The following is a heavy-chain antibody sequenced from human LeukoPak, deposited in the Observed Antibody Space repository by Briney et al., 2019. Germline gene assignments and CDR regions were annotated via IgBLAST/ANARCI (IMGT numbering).Heavy chain of an antibody. D-gene: IGHD3-10*01. CDR1: GYTFTSYG. Sequence: ASVKVSCKGAGYTFTSYGISWVRQAPGQGLEWMGWISAYNGNTSSDQKLQGRVTMTTATSTCTAYMELRSLRSDDTAVYYCARVVYASGSNLNWFDPWGQQALVIVSS. CDR3: ARVVYASGSNLNWFDP. CDR2: ISAYNGNT. J-gene: IGHJ5*02. V-gene: IGHV1-18*01.